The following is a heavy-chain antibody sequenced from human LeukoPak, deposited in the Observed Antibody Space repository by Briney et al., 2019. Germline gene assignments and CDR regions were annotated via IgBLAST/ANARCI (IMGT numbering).Heavy chain of an antibody. CDR3: ARDRPEGWNHVRFDY. Sequence: GASVKVSCKASGYTFISYGISWVRQAPGQGLEWMGWISAYNGNTNYAQKLQGRVTMTTDTSTSTAYMELRSLRSDDTAVYYCARDRPEGWNHVRFDYWGQGTLVTVSS. CDR2: ISAYNGNT. D-gene: IGHD1-14*01. V-gene: IGHV1-18*01. CDR1: GYTFISYG. J-gene: IGHJ4*02.